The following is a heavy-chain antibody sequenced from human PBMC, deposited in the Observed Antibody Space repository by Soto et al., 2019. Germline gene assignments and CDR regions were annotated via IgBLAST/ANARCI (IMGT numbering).Heavy chain of an antibody. CDR2: ISAYNGNT. Sequence: ASVKVSCKASGYTFTSYGISWVRQAPGQGLEWMGWISAYNGNTNYAQKLQGRVTMTTDTSTSTAYMELRSLRSDDTAVYYCARELPPPDALYSRSWYVAFDYWG. CDR3: ARELPPPDALYSRSWYVAFDY. V-gene: IGHV1-18*04. D-gene: IGHD6-13*01. CDR1: GYTFTSYG. J-gene: IGHJ4*01.